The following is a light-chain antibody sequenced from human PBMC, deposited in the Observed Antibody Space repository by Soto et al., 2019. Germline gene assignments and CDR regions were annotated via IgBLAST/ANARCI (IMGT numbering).Light chain of an antibody. CDR3: QQYGSSGT. V-gene: IGKV3-20*01. J-gene: IGKJ1*01. CDR2: GAS. CDR1: QSVGSN. Sequence: EIVMTQSPATLSVSPGERATLSCRASQSVGSNLAWYQQKPGRAPRLLIYGASNRATGIPDRFSGSGSGTDFTLTISRLEPEDFAVYYCQQYGSSGTFGQGTKVDIK.